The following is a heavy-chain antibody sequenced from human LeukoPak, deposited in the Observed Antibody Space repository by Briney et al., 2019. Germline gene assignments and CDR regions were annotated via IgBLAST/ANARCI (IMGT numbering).Heavy chain of an antibody. V-gene: IGHV1-18*01. CDR1: GYTFTSYG. CDR3: ARDLLGYCSGGSCYAPFDY. D-gene: IGHD2-15*01. CDR2: ISAYNGNT. Sequence: ASVKVSCKASGYTFTSYGISWVRQAPGQGLEWMGWISAYNGNTNYAQKLQGRVTMTTDTSTSTAYMELRSLGSDDTAVYYCARDLLGYCSGGSCYAPFDYWGQGTLVTVSS. J-gene: IGHJ4*02.